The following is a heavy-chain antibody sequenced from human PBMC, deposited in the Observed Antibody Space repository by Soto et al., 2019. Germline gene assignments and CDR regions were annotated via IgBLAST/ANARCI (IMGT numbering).Heavy chain of an antibody. CDR3: AKEGITMIVSGFDY. J-gene: IGHJ4*02. CDR2: ISYDGNNK. D-gene: IGHD3-22*01. V-gene: IGHV3-30*18. Sequence: QVQLVESGGGVVQPGRSLRLSCAASGFTFSSYGMHWVRQAPGKGLEWVAVISYDGNNKYYADSVKGRFTISRDNSKNTLYLQMNSLRAEDTAVYYCAKEGITMIVSGFDYWGQGTLVTVSS. CDR1: GFTFSSYG.